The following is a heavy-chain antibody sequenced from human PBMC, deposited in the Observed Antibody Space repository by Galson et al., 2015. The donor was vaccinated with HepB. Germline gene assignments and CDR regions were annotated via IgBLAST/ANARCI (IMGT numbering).Heavy chain of an antibody. V-gene: IGHV4-31*03. CDR3: ARAGAAAGDYYYMDV. D-gene: IGHD6-13*01. Sequence: LSLTCTVSGGSISSGGYYWSWIRQHPGKGLEWIGYIYYSGSTYYNPSLKSRVTISVDTSKNQFSLKLSSVTAADTAVYYCARAGAAAGDYYYMDVWGKGTTVTVSS. CDR2: IYYSGST. CDR1: GGSISSGGYY. J-gene: IGHJ6*03.